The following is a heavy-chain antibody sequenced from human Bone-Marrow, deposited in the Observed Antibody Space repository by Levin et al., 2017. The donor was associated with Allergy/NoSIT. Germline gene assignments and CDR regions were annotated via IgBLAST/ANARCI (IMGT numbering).Heavy chain of an antibody. V-gene: IGHV4-61*01. J-gene: IGHJ5*02. Sequence: SETLSLTCTVSGGSVSSGSYYWSWIRQPPGKGLEWIGYIYYSGSTNYNPSLKSRVTISVDTSKNQFSLKLSSVTAADTAVYYCARSYKDFIHSSGLPAWFDPWGQGTLVTVSS. CDR1: GGSVSSGSYY. D-gene: IGHD6-19*01. CDR3: ARSYKDFIHSSGLPAWFDP. CDR2: IYYSGST.